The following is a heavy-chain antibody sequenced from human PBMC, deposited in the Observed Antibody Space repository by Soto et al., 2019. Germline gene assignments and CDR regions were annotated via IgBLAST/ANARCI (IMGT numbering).Heavy chain of an antibody. J-gene: IGHJ4*02. CDR1: ARSLSSGGYY. Sequence: LSLACTVFARSLSSGGYYWSLIRQHPGKGLEWIGYIYYSGSTYYNPSLKSRVTISVDTSKNQFSLKLSSVTAADTAVYYCARRYSYGGDYWGQGTLVTVYS. CDR3: ARRYSYGGDY. D-gene: IGHD5-18*01. V-gene: IGHV4-31*03. CDR2: IYYSGST.